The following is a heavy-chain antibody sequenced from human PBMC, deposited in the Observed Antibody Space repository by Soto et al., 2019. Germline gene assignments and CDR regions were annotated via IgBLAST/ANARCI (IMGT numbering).Heavy chain of an antibody. CDR1: KSIFTGYD. V-gene: IGHV3-33*01. CDR3: AREGIGGTACRWCRDY. CDR2: IRFDGTDE. J-gene: IGHJ4*02. Sequence: GGSLRLSCAASKSIFTGYDMHWVRQTPGKGLEWVAVIRFDGTDEHYADSVKGRFTISRDNSKNMLYLQMNSLRVGDTALYYCAREGIGGTACRWCRDYWGQGTLVTVSS. D-gene: IGHD1-1*01.